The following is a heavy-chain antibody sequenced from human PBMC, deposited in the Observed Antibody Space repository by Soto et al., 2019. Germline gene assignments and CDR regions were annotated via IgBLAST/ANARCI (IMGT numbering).Heavy chain of an antibody. V-gene: IGHV1-18*01. CDR2: ISAYNGNT. CDR3: ARGWRSTSCQSYYGLDV. J-gene: IGHJ6*02. Sequence: SVKVSCKASGYTFSSYGISWVRQAPGQGLEWMGWISAYNGNTNYVQKLQGRVTVTTDTSTSTAYMELRSLRSDDTAVYYCARGWRSTSCQSYYGLDVWGQGTTVTVSS. D-gene: IGHD2-2*01. CDR1: GYTFSSYG.